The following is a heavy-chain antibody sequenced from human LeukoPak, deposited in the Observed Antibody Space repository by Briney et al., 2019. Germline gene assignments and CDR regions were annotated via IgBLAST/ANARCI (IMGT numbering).Heavy chain of an antibody. CDR1: GGSFSGYY. J-gene: IGHJ4*02. CDR2: INHSGST. V-gene: IGHV4-34*01. D-gene: IGHD7-27*01. CDR3: ARDLGYFDS. Sequence: KASETLSLTCAVYGGSFSGYYWSWIRQPPGKGLEWIGEINHSGSTNYNPSLKSRVTISVDTSKNQFSLKLSSVTAADTAVYYCARDLGYFDSWDQGILVTVSS.